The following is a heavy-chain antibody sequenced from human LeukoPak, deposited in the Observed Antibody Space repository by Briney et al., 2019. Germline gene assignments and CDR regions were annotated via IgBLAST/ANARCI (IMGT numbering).Heavy chain of an antibody. Sequence: GGSLRLSCEASGLTFSAYAMTWVRQAPGKGLEWVSYISGSSTKIYYAESVKGRFTISRDNAKNSLSLQMNSLRDEDTAVYYCARPTYYYGSVDAFDIWGQGTMVTVSS. CDR1: GLTFSAYA. J-gene: IGHJ3*02. CDR2: ISGSSTKI. V-gene: IGHV3-48*02. D-gene: IGHD3-10*01. CDR3: ARPTYYYGSVDAFDI.